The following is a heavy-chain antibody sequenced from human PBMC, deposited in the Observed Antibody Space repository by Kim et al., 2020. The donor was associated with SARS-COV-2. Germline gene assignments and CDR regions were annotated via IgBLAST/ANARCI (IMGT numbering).Heavy chain of an antibody. V-gene: IGHV3-23*01. CDR1: GFTLTNYG. CDR2: ISGSGRTT. J-gene: IGHJ4*02. Sequence: GGSLRLSCAASGFTLTNYGLSWVRQAPGKGLEWVSAISGSGRTTYSADSVKGRFAISRDDAKNTVYLQLNSLRAEDTAIYYCARLDDGNGYFQYYFDYWGQGTRVTLPS. CDR3: ARLDDGNGYFQYYFDY. D-gene: IGHD2-21*01.